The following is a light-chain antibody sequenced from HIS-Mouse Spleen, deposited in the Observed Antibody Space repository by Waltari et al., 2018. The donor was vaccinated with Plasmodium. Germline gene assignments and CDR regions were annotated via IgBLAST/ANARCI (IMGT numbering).Light chain of an antibody. J-gene: IGLJ3*02. CDR3: YSTDSSGNHRV. Sequence: SYELSQPPSVSVSPGPTARITGPGNALANKFAYWYQQKSGQAPVRVFYEDSKRPSGIPERFSGSSAGTMATLTISGAQVEDEADYYCYSTDSSGNHRVFGGGTKLTVL. CDR1: ALANKF. CDR2: EDS. V-gene: IGLV3-10*01.